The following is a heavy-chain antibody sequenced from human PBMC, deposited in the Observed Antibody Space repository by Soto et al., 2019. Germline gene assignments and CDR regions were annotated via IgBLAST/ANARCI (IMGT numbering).Heavy chain of an antibody. CDR2: IYSGGST. Sequence: EVQLVESGGGLVQPGGSLRLSCAASGFTVSSNYMSWVRQAPGKGLEWVSVIYSGGSTYYADSVKGRFTISRDNSKNTLYLQMSSIRSEDAAVYYCARSPGWRHYYMAVWGKGTTVTVSS. D-gene: IGHD3-3*01. J-gene: IGHJ6*03. CDR3: ARSPGWRHYYMAV. V-gene: IGHV3-66*01. CDR1: GFTVSSNY.